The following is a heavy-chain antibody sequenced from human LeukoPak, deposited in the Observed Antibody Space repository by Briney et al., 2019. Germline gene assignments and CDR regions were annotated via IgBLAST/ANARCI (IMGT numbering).Heavy chain of an antibody. Sequence: GGSLRLSCAASGFTFSSYAMSWVRQAPGKGLEWVSSISSSSSYIYYADSVKGRFTISRDNAKNSLYLQMNSLRAEDTAVYYCARDLGDYGDYEDYWGQGTLVTVSS. D-gene: IGHD4-17*01. V-gene: IGHV3-21*01. J-gene: IGHJ4*02. CDR1: GFTFSSYA. CDR2: ISSSSSYI. CDR3: ARDLGDYGDYEDY.